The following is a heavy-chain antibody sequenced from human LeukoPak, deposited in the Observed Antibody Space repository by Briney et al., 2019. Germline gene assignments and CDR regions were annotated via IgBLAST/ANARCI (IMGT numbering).Heavy chain of an antibody. V-gene: IGHV3-30*18. CDR2: ISYDGSEK. Sequence: PGGSLRLSCAASGFSFSSHGIHWVRQAPGKGLEWVAVISYDGSEKHYADSVKGRFTISRDNSKNTLYLQMNSLRVEDTAVYYCAKDLYSNSDYWGQGTLVTVSS. CDR3: AKDLYSNSDY. D-gene: IGHD4-11*01. J-gene: IGHJ4*02. CDR1: GFSFSSHG.